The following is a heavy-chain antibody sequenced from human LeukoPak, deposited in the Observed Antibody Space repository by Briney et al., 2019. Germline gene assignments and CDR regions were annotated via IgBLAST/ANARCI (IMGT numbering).Heavy chain of an antibody. V-gene: IGHV1-18*01. J-gene: IGHJ3*02. Sequence: ASVKVSCKASGYTFTSYGISWVRQAPGQGLEWMGWIIAYNGNTNYAQKLQGRVTMITDTSTSTAYMELRSLRSDDTAVYHCARVYSSGWYPLAFDIWGQGTMVTVSS. CDR1: GYTFTSYG. CDR3: ARVYSSGWYPLAFDI. D-gene: IGHD6-19*01. CDR2: IIAYNGNT.